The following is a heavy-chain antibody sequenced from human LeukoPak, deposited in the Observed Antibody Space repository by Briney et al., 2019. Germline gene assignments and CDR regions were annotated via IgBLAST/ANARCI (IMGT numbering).Heavy chain of an antibody. Sequence: ASVKVSCKASGYTFTSYGISWVRQAPGQGLERMGWINPNSGGTNYAQKFQGRVTMTRDTSISTAYMELSRLRSDDTAVYYCARDLQGDSSGYYFSDWFDPWGQGTLVTVSS. CDR2: INPNSGGT. D-gene: IGHD3-22*01. V-gene: IGHV1-2*02. J-gene: IGHJ5*02. CDR3: ARDLQGDSSGYYFSDWFDP. CDR1: GYTFTSYG.